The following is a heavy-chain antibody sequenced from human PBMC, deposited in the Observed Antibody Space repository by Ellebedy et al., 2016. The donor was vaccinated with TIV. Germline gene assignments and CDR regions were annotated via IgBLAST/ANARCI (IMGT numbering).Heavy chain of an antibody. V-gene: IGHV4-39*01. CDR3: ARLDIAARPVDY. CDR2: LYYSGST. CDR1: GGSISSSSYS. Sequence: MPSETLSLTCTVSGGSISSSSYSWGWIRQPPGKGLEWIGSLYYSGSTYYNPSLKGRVTISVDTSKNQFSLKVTSVTAADTAVYYCARLDIAARPVDYWGQGTLVTVSS. J-gene: IGHJ4*02. D-gene: IGHD6-6*01.